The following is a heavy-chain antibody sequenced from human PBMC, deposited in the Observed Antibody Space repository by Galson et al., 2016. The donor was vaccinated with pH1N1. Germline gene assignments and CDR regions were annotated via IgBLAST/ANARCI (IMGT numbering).Heavy chain of an antibody. CDR1: GSRYTASESS. CDR2: FDPDEGET. Sequence: SVKVSCKVSGSRYTASESSMHWVRQAPGKGLEWMGGFDPDEGETIYAQTFQGRLTSTEDTSTNTAYMDLRSLTSEDTAVYYCATAEVARGESFDHWGQGTLVTVSS. D-gene: IGHD3-16*01. CDR3: ATAEVARGESFDH. V-gene: IGHV1-24*01. J-gene: IGHJ4*02.